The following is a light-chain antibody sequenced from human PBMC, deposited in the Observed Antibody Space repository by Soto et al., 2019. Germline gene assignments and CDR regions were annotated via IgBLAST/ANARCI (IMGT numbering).Light chain of an antibody. CDR3: QHYDNSPMYT. CDR1: QSVSSD. Sequence: EIVMTQSPATLSVSPGESATLSCRASQSVSSDLAWYQQKPGQAPRLLIYYTSTRATGFPARFSGGGSGTEFTLTISSLQSEDSAVYYCQHYDNSPMYTFGQGTKVDIK. J-gene: IGKJ2*01. CDR2: YTS. V-gene: IGKV3-15*01.